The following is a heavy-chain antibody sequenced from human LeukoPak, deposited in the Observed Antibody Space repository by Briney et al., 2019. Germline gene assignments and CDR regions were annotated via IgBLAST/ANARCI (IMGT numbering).Heavy chain of an antibody. CDR3: ARAATLGDFWSGYNWFDP. Sequence: GASVKVSCKASGGTFSSYAISWVRQAPGQGLEWMGRIIPILGIANYAQKFQGRVTITADKSTSTAYMELSSLRSEDTAVYYCARAATLGDFWSGYNWFDPWGQGTLVTVSS. CDR1: GGTFSSYA. J-gene: IGHJ5*02. D-gene: IGHD3-3*01. V-gene: IGHV1-69*04. CDR2: IIPILGIA.